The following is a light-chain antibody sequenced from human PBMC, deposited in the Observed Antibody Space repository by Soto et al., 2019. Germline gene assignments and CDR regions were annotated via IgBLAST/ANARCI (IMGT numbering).Light chain of an antibody. CDR2: GAS. V-gene: IGKV3-20*01. Sequence: EVVLTQSPGTLSLSPGERASLSCRASQSVYNNYLAWYQQKPGQSPRLLIYGASSRATGIPDRFSGSGSGTDFSLTISRLETEDFAVYYCQQYGGSPLVTFGGGTKVEMK. CDR3: QQYGGSPLVT. J-gene: IGKJ4*01. CDR1: QSVYNNY.